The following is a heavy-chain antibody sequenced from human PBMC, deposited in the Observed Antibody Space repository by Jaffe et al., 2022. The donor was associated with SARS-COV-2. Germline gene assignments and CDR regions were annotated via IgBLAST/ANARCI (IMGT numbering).Heavy chain of an antibody. D-gene: IGHD5-12*01. CDR3: ARVYSGYDYNYFSPEYYGMDV. V-gene: IGHV4-31*03. CDR1: GGSISSGGYY. J-gene: IGHJ6*02. CDR2: IYYSGST. Sequence: QVQLQESGPGLVKPSQTLSLTCTVSGGSISSGGYYWSWIRQHPGKGLEWIGYIYYSGSTYYNPSLKSRVTISVDTSKNQFSLKLSSVTAADTAVYYCARVYSGYDYNYFSPEYYGMDVWGQGTTVTVSS.